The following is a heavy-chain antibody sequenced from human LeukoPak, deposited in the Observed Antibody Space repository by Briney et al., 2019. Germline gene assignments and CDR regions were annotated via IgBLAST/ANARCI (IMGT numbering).Heavy chain of an antibody. CDR1: GYTFTDYN. V-gene: IGHV1-46*01. CDR2: INPCGGST. D-gene: IGHD3-3*01. J-gene: IGHJ6*02. CDR3: ARAGGVTIFAVVTAPYYQYYGLDV. Sequence: ASVTVSFKGSGYTFTDYNIHWVRQAPGQGLEWMGIINPCGGSTRYAQTFQGRVTMTRDTSTNTVYMELSSLRSEDTAVYYCARAGGVTIFAVVTAPYYQYYGLDVWGQGTTVTVSS.